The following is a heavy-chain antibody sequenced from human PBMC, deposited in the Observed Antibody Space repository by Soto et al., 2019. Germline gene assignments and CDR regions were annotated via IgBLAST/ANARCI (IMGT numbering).Heavy chain of an antibody. Sequence: HPWGTLRLPWAASALPPSSYLMHWVRHAPGKGLEWVAVISYDGSNKYYADSVKGRFTISRDNSKNTLYLQMNSLRAEDTAVYYCARVEITMIVVVPRGAFDIWGQGT. CDR2: ISYDGSNK. J-gene: IGHJ3*02. V-gene: IGHV3-30-3*01. D-gene: IGHD3-22*01. CDR3: ARVEITMIVVVPRGAFDI. CDR1: ALPPSSYL.